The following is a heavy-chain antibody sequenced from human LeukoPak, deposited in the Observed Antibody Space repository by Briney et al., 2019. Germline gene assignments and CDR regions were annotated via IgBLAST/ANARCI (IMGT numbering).Heavy chain of an antibody. Sequence: PGGSLRLSCAASGFTFSSYSMNWVRQAPGKGLEWVSSISSSSGYIYYADSVKGRFTISRDNAKNSLYLQMNSLRAEDTAVYYCARDYFFGITGTKDAFDIWGQGTMVTVSS. CDR2: ISSSSGYI. J-gene: IGHJ3*02. V-gene: IGHV3-21*01. CDR3: ARDYFFGITGTKDAFDI. CDR1: GFTFSSYS. D-gene: IGHD1-7*01.